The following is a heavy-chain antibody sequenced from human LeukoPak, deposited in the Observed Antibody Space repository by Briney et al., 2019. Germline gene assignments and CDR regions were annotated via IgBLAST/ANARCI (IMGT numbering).Heavy chain of an antibody. CDR2: IYYSGST. V-gene: IGHV4-39*07. J-gene: IGHJ4*02. CDR1: GGSISSSSYY. Sequence: PSETLSLTCTVSGGSISSSSYYWGWIRQPPGKGLEWIGSIYYSGSTYYNPSLKSRVTISVDTSKNQFSLKLSSVTAADTAVYYCARVTMAIRGDYYFDYWGQGTLVTVSS. CDR3: ARVTMAIRGDYYFDY. D-gene: IGHD3-10*01.